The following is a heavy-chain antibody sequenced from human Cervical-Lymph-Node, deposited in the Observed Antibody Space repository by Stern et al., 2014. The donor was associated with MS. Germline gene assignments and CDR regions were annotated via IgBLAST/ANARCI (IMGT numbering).Heavy chain of an antibody. CDR2: ITHSGSN. CDR3: AREKTDESSGYYPSFDP. CDR1: GGSVSSGSYY. J-gene: IGHJ5*02. D-gene: IGHD3-22*01. V-gene: IGHV4-61*01. Sequence: QLQLQESGPGLVKPSATLSLTCTVSGGSVSSGSYYWRWLRQPPGKGREWIGYITHSGSNNFNPYLKSRVTISVDTSKNQISLKLTSVTAADTAVYYCAREKTDESSGYYPSFDPWGQGTLVTVSS.